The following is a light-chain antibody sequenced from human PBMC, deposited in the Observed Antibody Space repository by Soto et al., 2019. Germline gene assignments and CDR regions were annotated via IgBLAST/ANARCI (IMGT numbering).Light chain of an antibody. J-gene: IGKJ5*01. V-gene: IGKV1-33*01. CDR3: QQFDNLPIT. Sequence: DIQMTQSPSSLSASVGDRVTIICQASQDISNFLNWYQQKPGKAPKLLIYDSSNLETGVPPRFSGSGSGTHLSFTISSLQPEDIATYYCQQFDNLPITFGQGTRLEIK. CDR1: QDISNF. CDR2: DSS.